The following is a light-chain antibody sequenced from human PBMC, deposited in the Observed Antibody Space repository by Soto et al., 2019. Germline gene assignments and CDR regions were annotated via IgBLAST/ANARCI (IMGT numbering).Light chain of an antibody. V-gene: IGKV1-39*01. Sequence: DIQMTQSPSSLSASVGDRVTITCRASQAIDNYLNWYQHKPGKAPELLILAAFIVQSGVPSRFSGGGFGTDFSLTISSLHPEDFATYYCQQSYRTPLTFGGGTKVEI. CDR1: QAIDNY. CDR3: QQSYRTPLT. J-gene: IGKJ4*01. CDR2: AAF.